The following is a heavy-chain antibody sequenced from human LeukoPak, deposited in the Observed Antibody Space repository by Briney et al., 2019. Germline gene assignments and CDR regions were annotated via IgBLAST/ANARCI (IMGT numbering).Heavy chain of an antibody. D-gene: IGHD6-19*01. CDR3: AKGKVEWLVRGYFDY. Sequence: GGSLRLSCAASGFNFSIYSMNWVRQAPGKGLEWVSYITRSSTTIYYADSVKGRFTISRDNSKNTLYLQMNSLRAEDTAVYYCAKGKVEWLVRGYFDYWGQGTLVTVSS. J-gene: IGHJ4*02. CDR2: ITRSSTTI. CDR1: GFNFSIYS. V-gene: IGHV3-48*01.